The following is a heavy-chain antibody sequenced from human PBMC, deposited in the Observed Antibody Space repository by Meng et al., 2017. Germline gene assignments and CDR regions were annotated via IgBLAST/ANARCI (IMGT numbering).Heavy chain of an antibody. CDR3: AREEPSAGGGSPSFDY. J-gene: IGHJ4*02. CDR1: GGSISSSNW. Sequence: SETLSLTCAVSGGSISSSNWWSWARQPPGKGLEWIGSIYYSGSTYYNPSLKSRVTISVDTSKNQFSLKLSSVTAADTAVYYCAREEPSAGGGSPSFDYWGQGTLVTVSS. CDR2: IYYSGST. D-gene: IGHD2-15*01. V-gene: IGHV4-4*02.